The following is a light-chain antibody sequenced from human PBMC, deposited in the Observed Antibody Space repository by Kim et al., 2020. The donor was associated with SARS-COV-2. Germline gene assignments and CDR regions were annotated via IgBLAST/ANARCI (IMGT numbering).Light chain of an antibody. CDR1: SGQSSYA. V-gene: IGLV4-69*01. Sequence: ASVKLTCTPSSGQSSYAIAWHQQQPEKGPRYLMKLNSDGSHSKGDGIPDRFSGSSSGAERYLTISSLQSEDEADYYCQTWGTGPVFGGGTQLTVL. J-gene: IGLJ3*02. CDR3: QTWGTGPV. CDR2: LNSDGSH.